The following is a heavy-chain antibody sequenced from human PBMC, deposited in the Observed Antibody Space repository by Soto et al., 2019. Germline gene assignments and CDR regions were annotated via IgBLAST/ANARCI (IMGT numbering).Heavy chain of an antibody. CDR1: GFTFSSYW. CDR2: IKQDGSEK. D-gene: IGHD6-13*01. CDR3: AREQLQVVIPDY. V-gene: IGHV3-7*01. J-gene: IGHJ4*02. Sequence: GGSLRLSCAASGFTFSSYWMTWVRQAPGKGLEWVANIKQDGSEKYHVDSVKGRFTISRDNTKNSLYLQMNSLKAEDTAVYYCAREQLQVVIPDYWGQGTLVTVSS.